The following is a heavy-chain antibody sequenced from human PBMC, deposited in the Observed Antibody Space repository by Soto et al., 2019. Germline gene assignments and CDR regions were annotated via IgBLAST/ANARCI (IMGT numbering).Heavy chain of an antibody. CDR1: GFTFSDHY. V-gene: IGHV3-72*01. CDR3: ARSRVSGYSSGWHYYYYGMDV. Sequence: LRLSCAASGFTFSDHYMDWVRQAPGKGLEWVGRTRNKANSYTTEYAASVKGRFTISRDDSKNSLYLQMNSLKTEDTAVYYCARSRVSGYSSGWHYYYYGMDVWGQGTTVTVSS. D-gene: IGHD6-19*01. J-gene: IGHJ6*02. CDR2: TRNKANSYTT.